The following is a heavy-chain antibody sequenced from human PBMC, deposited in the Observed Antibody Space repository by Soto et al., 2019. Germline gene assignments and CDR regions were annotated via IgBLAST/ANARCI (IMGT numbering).Heavy chain of an antibody. CDR1: GFSLSTSGMC. J-gene: IGHJ6*02. V-gene: IGHV2-70*01. D-gene: IGHD3-10*01. CDR2: IDWDDDK. Sequence: SGPRLVNPTQTLTLTCTFSGFSLSTSGMCVSWIRQPPGEALEWLALIDWDDDKYYSASLKTRLTISKDTSRNQVVLTMTNMDPVDTATYYCARRRITLVRGVVRSNGMDVWGQGTTVTVS. CDR3: ARRRITLVRGVVRSNGMDV.